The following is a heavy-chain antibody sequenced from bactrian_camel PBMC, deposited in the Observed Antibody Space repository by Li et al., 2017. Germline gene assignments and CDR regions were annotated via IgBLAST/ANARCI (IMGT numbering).Heavy chain of an antibody. V-gene: IGHV3S39*01. Sequence: HVQLVESGGGSVQAGGSLRLSCVASGAAHRRVSIGWFRQAPGKGLEWVSHIYSGGAGTYYAEAVKGRFTISRDNAKNTVYLQLNSLKTEDTAMYYCATYQYCSASWGADEYVDYTGFGTQVTVS. D-gene: IGHD3*01. CDR1: GAAHRRVS. J-gene: IGHJ4*01. CDR2: IYSGGAGT.